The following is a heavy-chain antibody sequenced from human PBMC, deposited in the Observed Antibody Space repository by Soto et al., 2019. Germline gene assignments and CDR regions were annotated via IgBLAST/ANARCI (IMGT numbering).Heavy chain of an antibody. CDR2: IIPIFGTA. CDR1: GGTFSSYA. Sequence: QVQLVQSGAEVKKPGSSVKVSCKASGGTFSSYAISWVRQAPGQGLEWMGGIIPIFGTADYAQKFQGRVTIAAGESTSPAYRELSSLRSEDTAVYYCAVTMTNYYYYGMDVWGQGTTVTVSS. J-gene: IGHJ6*02. D-gene: IGHD3-22*01. CDR3: AVTMTNYYYYGMDV. V-gene: IGHV1-69*12.